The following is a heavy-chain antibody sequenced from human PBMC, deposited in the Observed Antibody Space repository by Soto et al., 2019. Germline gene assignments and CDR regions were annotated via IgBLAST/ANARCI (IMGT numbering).Heavy chain of an antibody. V-gene: IGHV2-26*01. CDR3: ARIYHPELGVYYFDF. J-gene: IGHJ4*02. D-gene: IGHD3-10*01. Sequence: QVTLKESGPVLVKPTETLTLTCTVSGFSLSNANVGVTWIRQPPGKALGWLAHIFSDDEKSSNPSLKRKVTISKDTSESQVVLTMTNMDPVDTATYYCARIYHPELGVYYFDFWGQGALVTVSS. CDR2: IFSDDEK. CDR1: GFSLSNANVG.